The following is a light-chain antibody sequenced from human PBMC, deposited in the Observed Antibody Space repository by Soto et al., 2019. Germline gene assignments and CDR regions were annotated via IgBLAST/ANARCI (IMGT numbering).Light chain of an antibody. CDR1: SSDVGGYNY. CDR3: SSYTSSSSYV. J-gene: IGLJ1*01. CDR2: EVS. V-gene: IGLV2-14*01. Sequence: QPASVSGSPGQSITISCTGTSSDVGGYNYVSWYQQLLGKAPKLMIYEVSHRPSGVSNRFSGSKSGNTASLTISGLQTEDEADYYCSSYTSSSSYVFGTGTKVTVL.